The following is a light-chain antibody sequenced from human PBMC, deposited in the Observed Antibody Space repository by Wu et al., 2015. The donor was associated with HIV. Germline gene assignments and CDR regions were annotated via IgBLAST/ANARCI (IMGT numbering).Light chain of an antibody. CDR1: QSVSSSY. CDR2: GAS. Sequence: EIVLTQSPGTLSLSPGERATLSYRASQSVSSSYVAWYQQKPGQAPRLFIYGASSRAAGIPDRFRGSGSGTDFTLTISRLEPEDSAVYYCQQYGSSPYTFGQGTKLEIK. J-gene: IGKJ2*01. CDR3: QQYGSSPYT. V-gene: IGKV3-20*01.